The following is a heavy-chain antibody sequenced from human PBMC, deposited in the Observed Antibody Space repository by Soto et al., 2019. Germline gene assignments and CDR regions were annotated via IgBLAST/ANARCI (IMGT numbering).Heavy chain of an antibody. Sequence: SETLSLTCAVTGGSISHTNWWSWVRQPPGKGLEWIGEIYHSGITDYNPSLKSRVTMSVAKSKNQFSLKLTSVTAADTAVYYCTRITLLSHFDHWGHGALVTVSS. CDR3: TRITLLSHFDH. CDR2: IYHSGIT. D-gene: IGHD2-15*01. CDR1: GGSISHTNW. V-gene: IGHV4-4*02. J-gene: IGHJ4*01.